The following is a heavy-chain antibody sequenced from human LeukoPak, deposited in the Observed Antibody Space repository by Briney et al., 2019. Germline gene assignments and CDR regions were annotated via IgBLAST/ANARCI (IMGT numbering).Heavy chain of an antibody. CDR2: IIPILGIA. Sequence: ASVKVSCKASGGTFSRYAISWVRPAPGQGLEWMGRIIPILGIANYAQKFQGRVTITADKSTSTAYMELSSLRSEDTAVYYCARDGFRSYGDYGGFSFDPWGQGTLVTVSS. CDR1: GGTFSRYA. CDR3: ARDGFRSYGDYGGFSFDP. D-gene: IGHD4-17*01. V-gene: IGHV1-69*04. J-gene: IGHJ5*02.